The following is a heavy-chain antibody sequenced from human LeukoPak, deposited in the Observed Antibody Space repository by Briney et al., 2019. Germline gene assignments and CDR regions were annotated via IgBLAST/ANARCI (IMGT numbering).Heavy chain of an antibody. Sequence: SETLCLTCAVYGGSFSGYYWSWIRQAPGKGQEWIGEINHSGSSNYNPSLKSRFTILVDTSKNQFSLMLSSVTAADTAVYFCARGPLYCSSTSCYDYYFFYYGMDVWGQGTTVTVSS. V-gene: IGHV4-34*01. D-gene: IGHD2-2*01. CDR2: INHSGSS. J-gene: IGHJ6*02. CDR1: GGSFSGYY. CDR3: ARGPLYCSSTSCYDYYFFYYGMDV.